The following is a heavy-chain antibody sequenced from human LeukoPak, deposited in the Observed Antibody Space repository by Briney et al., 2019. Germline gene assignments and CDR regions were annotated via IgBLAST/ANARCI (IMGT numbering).Heavy chain of an antibody. CDR1: GFTFEDYG. J-gene: IGHJ4*02. CDR3: AREERGGIAATG. CDR2: INWNGGST. D-gene: IGHD6-13*01. Sequence: GGSLRLSCAASGFTFEDYGMSWVRQAPGKGLVLVSGINWNGGSTGYADSVKGRFTISRDNAKNSLYLQMNSLRGEDTALYYCAREERGGIAATGWGQGTLVTVSS. V-gene: IGHV3-20*04.